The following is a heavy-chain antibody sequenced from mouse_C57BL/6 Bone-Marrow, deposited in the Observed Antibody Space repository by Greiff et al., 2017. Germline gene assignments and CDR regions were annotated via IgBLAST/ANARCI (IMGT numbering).Heavy chain of an antibody. D-gene: IGHD1-1*01. J-gene: IGHJ3*01. CDR1: GYTFTSYW. CDR2: IYPGSGST. CDR3: ARGGFYYSGREAY. V-gene: IGHV1-55*01. Sequence: QVQLQQPGAELVKPGASVKMSCKASGYTFTSYWITWVKQRPGQGLEWIGDIYPGSGSTNYNEKFKSKATLTVDTSSSTAYMQLSSLTSEDSAVYYCARGGFYYSGREAYWGQGTLVTVSA.